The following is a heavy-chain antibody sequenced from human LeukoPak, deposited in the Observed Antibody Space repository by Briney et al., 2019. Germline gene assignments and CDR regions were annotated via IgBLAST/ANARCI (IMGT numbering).Heavy chain of an antibody. CDR2: FDPEDGET. D-gene: IGHD3-22*01. J-gene: IGHJ3*02. V-gene: IGHV1-24*01. Sequence: ASVKVSCKVSGYTLTELSMHWVRQAPGKGLEWMGGFDPEDGETIYAQKFQGRVTMTEDTSTDTAYMELSSLRSEDTAVYYCATESSGYYYDAFDIWGQGTMVTVSS. CDR3: ATESSGYYYDAFDI. CDR1: GYTLTELS.